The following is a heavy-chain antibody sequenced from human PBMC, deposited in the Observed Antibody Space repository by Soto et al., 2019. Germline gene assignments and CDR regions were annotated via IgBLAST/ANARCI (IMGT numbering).Heavy chain of an antibody. D-gene: IGHD6-19*01. CDR2: ISWNSGSI. Sequence: PGGSLRLSCAASGFTFDDYAMHWVRQAPGKGLEWVSGISWNSGSIGYADSVKGRFTNSRDNAKNSLYLQMNSLRAEDTALYYCAKDSEYTVAGYFDYWGQGTLFTVSS. V-gene: IGHV3-9*01. CDR1: GFTFDDYA. CDR3: AKDSEYTVAGYFDY. J-gene: IGHJ4*02.